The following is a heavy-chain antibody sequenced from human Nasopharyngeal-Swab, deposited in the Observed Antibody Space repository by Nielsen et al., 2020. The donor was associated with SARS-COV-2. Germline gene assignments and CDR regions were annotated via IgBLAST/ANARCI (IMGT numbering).Heavy chain of an antibody. CDR1: GFTFENYA. Sequence: GESLKISCAASGFTFENYAIHWVRQAPGKGLEWVALISYDGSNKYYADSVKGRFTVSRENSKKPLFLQMNSLRAEDTSVYYCAKGISFVGRAEYFHHWGQGTQVTVSS. V-gene: IGHV3-30*18. D-gene: IGHD3-16*01. CDR3: AKGISFVGRAEYFHH. J-gene: IGHJ1*01. CDR2: ISYDGSNK.